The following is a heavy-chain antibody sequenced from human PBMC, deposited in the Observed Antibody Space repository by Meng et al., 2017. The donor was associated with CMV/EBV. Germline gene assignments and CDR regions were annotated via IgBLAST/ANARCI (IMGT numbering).Heavy chain of an antibody. Sequence: GESLKISCAASGFTFSSYAMSWVRQAPGKGLEWVSAISGSGGSTYYADSVKGRFTISRDNSKNTLYLQMSSLRAEDTAVYYCAKVTLGYCSSTSCYPWFDPWGQGTLVTVSS. J-gene: IGHJ5*02. CDR2: ISGSGGST. CDR3: AKVTLGYCSSTSCYPWFDP. V-gene: IGHV3-23*01. D-gene: IGHD2-2*01. CDR1: GFTFSSYA.